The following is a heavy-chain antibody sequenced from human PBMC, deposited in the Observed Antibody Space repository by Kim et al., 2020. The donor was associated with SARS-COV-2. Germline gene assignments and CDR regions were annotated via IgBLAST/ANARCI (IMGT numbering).Heavy chain of an antibody. V-gene: IGHV3-43*02. CDR2: ISGDGGST. CDR3: AKDGPFTGFGELLFFDY. Sequence: GGSLRLSCAASGFTFDDYAMHWVRQAPGKGLEWVSLISGDGGSTYYADSVKGRFTISRDNSKNSLYLQMNSLRTEDTALYYCAKDGPFTGFGELLFFDYWGQGTLVTVSS. J-gene: IGHJ4*02. D-gene: IGHD3-10*01. CDR1: GFTFDDYA.